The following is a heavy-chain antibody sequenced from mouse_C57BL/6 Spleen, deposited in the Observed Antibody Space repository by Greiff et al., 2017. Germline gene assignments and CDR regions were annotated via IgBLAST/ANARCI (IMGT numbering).Heavy chain of an antibody. CDR1: GYTFTSYW. J-gene: IGHJ1*03. D-gene: IGHD1-1*01. Sequence: QVQLQQPGAELVRPGTSVKLSCKASGYTFTSYWMHWVKQRPGQGLEWIGVIDPSDSYTNYNQKFKGKATLTVDTSSSTAYMQLSSLTSEDSAVYYCAREYGSRTGYWYFDVWGTGTTVTVSS. CDR3: AREYGSRTGYWYFDV. CDR2: IDPSDSYT. V-gene: IGHV1-59*01.